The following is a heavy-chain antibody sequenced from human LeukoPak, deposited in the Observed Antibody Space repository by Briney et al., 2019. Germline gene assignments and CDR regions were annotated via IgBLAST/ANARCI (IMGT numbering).Heavy chain of an antibody. CDR2: INEDGSVK. Sequence: GGSLRLSCAASGFTFTNFWMIWVRQAPGKGLQWVANINEDGSVKYYVGSVEGRFTISRDNAKNSVYLQMNSLSGEDTGVYYCASSNYSSSSSWGQGTLVTVSS. CDR1: GFTFTNFW. D-gene: IGHD4-11*01. CDR3: ASSNYSSSSS. J-gene: IGHJ5*02. V-gene: IGHV3-7*01.